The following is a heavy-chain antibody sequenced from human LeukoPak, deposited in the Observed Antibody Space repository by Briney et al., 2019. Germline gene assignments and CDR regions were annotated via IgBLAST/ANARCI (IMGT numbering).Heavy chain of an antibody. J-gene: IGHJ4*02. CDR2: ISSSSSYI. Sequence: GGSLRLSCAASGFTFSSYSMNWVRQAPGKGLEWVSSISSSSSYIYYADSLKGRFTISRDNAKNSLYLQMNSLRAEDTAVYYCAREGAGNDFWSNYYFDYWGQGTLVTVSS. CDR1: GFTFSSYS. CDR3: AREGAGNDFWSNYYFDY. D-gene: IGHD3-3*01. V-gene: IGHV3-21*01.